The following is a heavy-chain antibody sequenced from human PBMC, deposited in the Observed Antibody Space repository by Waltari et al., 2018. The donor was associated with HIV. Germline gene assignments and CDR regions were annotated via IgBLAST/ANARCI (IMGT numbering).Heavy chain of an antibody. V-gene: IGHV3-23*01. CDR3: VKDSGRAADVFDL. Sequence: QLLESGGGLVEPGGSLSPSWSASGFIFTDFAMDWVRQAPGKGLEWVSAIRGGGETFYADSVKGRFTISRDNSKNTLYLQMNSLRADDAAVYYCVKDSGRAADVFDLWGQGTMVTVSS. D-gene: IGHD3-10*01. CDR2: IRGGGET. CDR1: GFIFTDFA. J-gene: IGHJ3*01.